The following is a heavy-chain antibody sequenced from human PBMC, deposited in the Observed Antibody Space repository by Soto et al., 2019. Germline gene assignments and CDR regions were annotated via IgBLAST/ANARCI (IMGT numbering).Heavy chain of an antibody. CDR3: ARDREQWPIRGSGMDV. D-gene: IGHD6-19*01. J-gene: IGHJ6*02. CDR1: GFTFSSYE. Sequence: GGSLRLSCAASGFTFSSYEMNWVRQAPGKGLEWVSYISSSGSTIYYADSVKGRFTISRDNAKNSLYLQMNSLRAEDTAVYYCARDREQWPIRGSGMDVWGQGTTVTVSS. CDR2: ISSSGSTI. V-gene: IGHV3-48*03.